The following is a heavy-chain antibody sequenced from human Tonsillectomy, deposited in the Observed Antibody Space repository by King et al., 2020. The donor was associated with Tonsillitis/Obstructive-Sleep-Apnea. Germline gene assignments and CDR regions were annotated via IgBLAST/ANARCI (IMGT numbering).Heavy chain of an antibody. D-gene: IGHD3-3*01. V-gene: IGHV4-4*02. Sequence: QLQESGPGLVKPSGTLSLTCAVSGGSFSSSNWWSWVRQPPGKGLGWIGEIYHSGSTNSNPSLNSRVTISVDKSTNQFSLKLSPVTAADTAVYYCARVITIFGVVTGWFDPWGQGTLVTVSS. CDR2: IYHSGST. CDR1: GGSFSSSNW. CDR3: ARVITIFGVVTGWFDP. J-gene: IGHJ5*02.